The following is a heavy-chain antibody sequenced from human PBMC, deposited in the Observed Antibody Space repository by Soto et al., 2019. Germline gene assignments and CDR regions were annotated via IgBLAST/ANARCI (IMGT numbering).Heavy chain of an antibody. CDR3: ARGYYDSSGYGRLFDY. V-gene: IGHV4-61*01. CDR1: GGSVSSGSYY. D-gene: IGHD3-22*01. J-gene: IGHJ4*02. Sequence: QVQLQESGPELVKPSETLSLTCTVSGGSVSSGSYYWSWIRQPPGKGLEWIGYIYYSGSTNYNPSLKSRVTISVDTSKNQFSLKLSSVTAADTAVYYCARGYYDSSGYGRLFDYWGQGTLVTVSS. CDR2: IYYSGST.